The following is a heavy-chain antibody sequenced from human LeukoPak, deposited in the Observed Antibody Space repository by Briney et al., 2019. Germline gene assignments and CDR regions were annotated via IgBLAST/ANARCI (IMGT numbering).Heavy chain of an antibody. CDR1: GYTFTGYY. J-gene: IGHJ4*02. D-gene: IGHD2-15*01. CDR3: ARVEAIDY. V-gene: IGHV1-2*02. Sequence: ASVKVSCKASGYTFTGYYMHWVRQAPGQGLEWMGWINPNSGGTKYAQKFQGRVTMTRDTSISTAYMELSSLRSDDTAVYYCARVEAIDYWGQGTLVTVSS. CDR2: INPNSGGT.